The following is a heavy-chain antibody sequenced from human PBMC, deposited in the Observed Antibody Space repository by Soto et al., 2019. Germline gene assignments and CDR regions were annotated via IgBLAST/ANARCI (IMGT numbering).Heavy chain of an antibody. CDR2: ISYNGGNT. CDR3: AREATSEEWFGVPRDY. D-gene: IGHD3-10*01. CDR1: GFIFSNYA. Sequence: QVQLVESGGGVVQPGRSLRLSCAASGFIFSNYAMHWVRQAPGKGLEWVAVISYNGGNTFYADSVKGRFTISRDHSKNTLFLQMNSLRTEDTAVYYCAREATSEEWFGVPRDYWVQGTLVTVSS. V-gene: IGHV3-30-3*01. J-gene: IGHJ4*02.